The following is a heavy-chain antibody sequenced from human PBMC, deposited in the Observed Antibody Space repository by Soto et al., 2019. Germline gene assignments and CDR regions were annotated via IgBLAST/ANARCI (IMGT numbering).Heavy chain of an antibody. J-gene: IGHJ4*02. CDR2: IIPIFGTA. Sequence: QVQLVQSGAEVKKPGSSVKVSCKASGGTFSSYAISWVRQAPGQGLEWMGGIIPIFGTANYAQKFQGRVTITADDSTSTAYMELSSLRSEDTAVYYCARDRLYYCSSTSCYTGIFDYWGQGTLVTVSS. CDR1: GGTFSSYA. V-gene: IGHV1-69*01. D-gene: IGHD2-2*02. CDR3: ARDRLYYCSSTSCYTGIFDY.